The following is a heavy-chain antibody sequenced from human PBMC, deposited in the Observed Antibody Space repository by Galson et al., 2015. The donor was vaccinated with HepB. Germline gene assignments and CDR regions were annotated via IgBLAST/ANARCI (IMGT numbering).Heavy chain of an antibody. CDR1: GFTFRRAW. J-gene: IGHJ4*02. CDR3: TTTLDYVWDGYPSDLDS. Sequence: SLRLSCAASGFTFRRAWMSWVRQAPGKGLEWLGRIRSKTDGGTTDYAAPVKGRFTISRDDSKSTLYLQMNSLKTEDTAVYYCTTTLDYVWDGYPSDLDSWGQGTLVTVSS. V-gene: IGHV3-15*01. CDR2: IRSKTDGGTT. D-gene: IGHD3-16*01.